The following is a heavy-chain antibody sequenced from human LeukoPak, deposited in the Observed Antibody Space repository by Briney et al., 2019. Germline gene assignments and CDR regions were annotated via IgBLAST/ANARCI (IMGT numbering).Heavy chain of an antibody. CDR3: AKDRGYGSGSYIFDY. D-gene: IGHD3-10*01. J-gene: IGHJ4*02. Sequence: GRSLRLSCAASGFTFSSYAMHWVRQAPGKGLEWVSGITGSGVSTYYADSVKGRFTISRDNSKNTLYLQMNSLRAEDTAVYYCAKDRGYGSGSYIFDYWGQGTLVTVSS. CDR1: GFTFSSYA. CDR2: ITGSGVST. V-gene: IGHV3-23*01.